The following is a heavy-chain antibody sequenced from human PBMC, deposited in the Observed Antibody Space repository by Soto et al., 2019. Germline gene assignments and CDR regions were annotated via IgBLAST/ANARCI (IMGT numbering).Heavy chain of an antibody. CDR3: ARIRSYCSGGSCADYYYYGMDV. CDR1: GFSLSTSGMC. J-gene: IGHJ6*02. V-gene: IGHV2-70*01. Sequence: ESGPTLVNPTQTLTLTCTFSGFSLSTSGMCVSWIRQPPGKALEWLALIDWDDDKYYSTSLKTRLTISKDTSKNQVVLTMTNMDPVDTATYYCARIRSYCSGGSCADYYYYGMDVWGQGTTVTVSS. D-gene: IGHD2-15*01. CDR2: IDWDDDK.